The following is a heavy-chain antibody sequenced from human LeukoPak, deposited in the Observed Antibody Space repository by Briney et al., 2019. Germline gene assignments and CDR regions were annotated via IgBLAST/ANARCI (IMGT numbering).Heavy chain of an antibody. CDR3: AVWYYYDSSGYYQPSDY. V-gene: IGHV1-69*04. CDR2: IIPILGIA. CDR1: GGTFGSYA. Sequence: GASVKVSCKASGGTFGSYAISWVRQAPGQGLEWMGRIIPILGIANYAQKFQGRVTITAGKSTSTAYMELSSLRSEDTAVYYCAVWYYYDSSGYYQPSDYWGQGTLVTVSS. J-gene: IGHJ4*02. D-gene: IGHD3-22*01.